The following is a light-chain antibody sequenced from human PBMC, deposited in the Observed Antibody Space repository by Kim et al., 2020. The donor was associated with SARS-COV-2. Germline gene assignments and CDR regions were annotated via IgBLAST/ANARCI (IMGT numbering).Light chain of an antibody. CDR3: SSRDSSGNHWV. CDR2: GKD. Sequence: SSELTQDPAVSVALGQTVRITCQGDSLRSYFASWYQQKPGQAPVLVIYGKDNRPSGIPDRFSGSSSGNTASLTFTGAQAEDEAGYYCSSRDSSGNHWVFGGGTQLTVL. CDR1: SLRSYF. V-gene: IGLV3-19*01. J-gene: IGLJ3*02.